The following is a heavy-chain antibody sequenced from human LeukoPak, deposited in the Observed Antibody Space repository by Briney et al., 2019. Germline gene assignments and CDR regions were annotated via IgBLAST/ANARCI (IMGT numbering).Heavy chain of an antibody. CDR1: GYTFTSYD. V-gene: IGHV1-8*03. J-gene: IGHJ5*02. CDR2: MNPNSGNT. D-gene: IGHD2-2*01. CDR3: ARGGRRVPAAKPIDP. Sequence: EASVKVSCKAPGYTFTSYDINWVRQATGQGLEWMGWMNPNSGNTGYAQKFQGRVTITRNTSISTAYMELSSLRSEDTAVYYCARGGRRVPAAKPIDPWGQGTLVTVSS.